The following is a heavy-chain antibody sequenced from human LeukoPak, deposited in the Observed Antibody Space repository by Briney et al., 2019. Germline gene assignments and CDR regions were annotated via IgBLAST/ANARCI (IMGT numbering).Heavy chain of an antibody. CDR2: INHSGST. J-gene: IGHJ4*02. D-gene: IGHD6-19*01. V-gene: IGHV4-34*01. Sequence: SETLSLTCAVYGGSFSGYYWSWIRQPPGKGLEWIGEINHSGSTNHNPSLKSRVTISVDTSKNQFSLKLSSVTAADTAVYYCARAVADMFDYWGQGTLVTVSS. CDR1: GGSFSGYY. CDR3: ARAVADMFDY.